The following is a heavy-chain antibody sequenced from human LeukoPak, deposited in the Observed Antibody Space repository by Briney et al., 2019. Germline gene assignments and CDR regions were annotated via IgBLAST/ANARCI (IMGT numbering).Heavy chain of an antibody. J-gene: IGHJ3*02. CDR1: GFTFSSYG. CDR3: ARGRGNFDIVVVVAAARRFGAFDI. CDR2: INHSGST. Sequence: GTLRLSCAASGFTFSSYGMSWVRQPPGKGLEWIGEINHSGSTKYNPSLKSRVTISVDTSKNQFSLKLSSVTAADTAVYYCARGRGNFDIVVVVAAARRFGAFDIWGQGTMVTVSS. D-gene: IGHD2-15*01. V-gene: IGHV4-34*01.